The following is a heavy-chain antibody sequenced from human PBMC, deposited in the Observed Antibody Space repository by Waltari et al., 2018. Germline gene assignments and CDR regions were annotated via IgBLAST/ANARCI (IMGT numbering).Heavy chain of an antibody. CDR1: GYTFTSYY. D-gene: IGHD6-13*01. Sequence: QVQLVQSGAEVKKPGASVKVSCKASGYTFTSYYMHWVRQAPGQGLEWMGIINPSGGSTSYAQKFQGRVTITADTSTDTAYMELSSLRSEDTAVYYCATGRQQLTSWGQGTLVTVSS. CDR3: ATGRQQLTS. CDR2: INPSGGST. V-gene: IGHV1-46*01. J-gene: IGHJ4*02.